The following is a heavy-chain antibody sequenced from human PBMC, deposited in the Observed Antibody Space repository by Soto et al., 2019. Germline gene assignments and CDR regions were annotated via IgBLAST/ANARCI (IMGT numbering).Heavy chain of an antibody. CDR1: GITFGSYA. CDR2: ISYDGSTK. V-gene: IGHV3-30*18. J-gene: IGHJ6*02. Sequence: QVQLVESGGGVVQPGRSLRLSCAASGITFGSYAMHWVRQAPGKGLEGVAVISYDGSTKYYADSVKGRFTISRDNSKNTLYLQMNSLRAEDTAVYYCAKDLKLGDFWSGYSPYGMDVWGQGTTVTVSS. D-gene: IGHD3-3*01. CDR3: AKDLKLGDFWSGYSPYGMDV.